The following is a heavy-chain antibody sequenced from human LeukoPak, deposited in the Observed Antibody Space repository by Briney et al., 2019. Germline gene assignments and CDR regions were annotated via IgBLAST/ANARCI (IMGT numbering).Heavy chain of an antibody. CDR2: ISSSSSYI. CDR3: AKDRGNYEYSFDY. D-gene: IGHD1-7*01. J-gene: IGHJ4*02. CDR1: GFTFSSYS. V-gene: IGHV3-21*04. Sequence: GGSLRLFCAASGFTFSSYSMNWVRQAPGKGLEWVSSISSSSSYIYYADSVKGRFTISRDNSKNTLYLQMNSLRAEDTAVYYCAKDRGNYEYSFDYWGQGTLVTVSS.